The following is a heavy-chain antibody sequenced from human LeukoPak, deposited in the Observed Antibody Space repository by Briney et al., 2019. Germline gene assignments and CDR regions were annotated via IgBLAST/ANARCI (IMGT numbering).Heavy chain of an antibody. V-gene: IGHV4-61*02. Sequence: PSETLSLTCTVSGGSISSGSHYWSWIRQPAGKGLEWIGRIYTSGSTNYNPSLKSRVTISIDTSKNQFSLKLSSVTAADTAVYYCARGKPTTRGRNPYFDYWGQGTLVTVSS. D-gene: IGHD2-15*01. CDR2: IYTSGST. J-gene: IGHJ4*02. CDR3: ARGKPTTRGRNPYFDY. CDR1: GGSISSGSHY.